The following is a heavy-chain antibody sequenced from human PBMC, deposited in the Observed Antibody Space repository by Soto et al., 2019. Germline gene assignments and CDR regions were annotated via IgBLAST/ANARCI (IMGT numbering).Heavy chain of an antibody. CDR1: GGSISSGDYY. CDR3: AREVVIVVVTAIRNWFDP. D-gene: IGHD2-21*02. CDR2: IYYSGST. Sequence: QVQLQESGPGLVKPSQTLSLTCTVSGGSISSGDYYWSWIRQPPGKGLEWIGYIYYSGSTYYNPALEGRVTISVDTSKNQFSLTLSSVTAADTSVYYCAREVVIVVVTAIRNWFDPWGQGTLVTVSS. V-gene: IGHV4-30-4*01. J-gene: IGHJ5*02.